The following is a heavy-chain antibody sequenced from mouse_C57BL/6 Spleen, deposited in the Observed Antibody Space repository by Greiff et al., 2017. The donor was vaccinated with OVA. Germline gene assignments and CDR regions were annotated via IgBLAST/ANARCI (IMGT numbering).Heavy chain of an antibody. J-gene: IGHJ3*01. CDR3: ARDLDYYYGSSPFAY. D-gene: IGHD1-1*01. V-gene: IGHV5-4*01. CDR2: ISDGGSYT. CDR1: GFTFSSYA. Sequence: EVQLQQSGGGLVKPGGSLKLSCAASGFTFSSYAMSWVRQTPEKRLEWVATISDGGSYTYYPDNVQGRFTISRDNAKNNLYLQMSHLKSEDTAMYYCARDLDYYYGSSPFAYWGQGTLVTVSA.